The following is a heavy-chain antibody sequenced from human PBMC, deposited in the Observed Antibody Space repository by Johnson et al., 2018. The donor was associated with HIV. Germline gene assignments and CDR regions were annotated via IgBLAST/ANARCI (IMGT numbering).Heavy chain of an antibody. Sequence: QVQLMESGGGVVQPGRSLRLSCEASGFTFSSYAMHWVRQAPGKGLEWVAVISYDGGNNYYADSVKGRFTISRDNSKNTLYLQMNSRRAEETAVYDCARDSEWELGQEGAFDIWGQGTMVTVSS. V-gene: IGHV3-30-3*01. D-gene: IGHD1-26*01. CDR1: GFTFSSYA. CDR2: ISYDGGNN. J-gene: IGHJ3*02. CDR3: ARDSEWELGQEGAFDI.